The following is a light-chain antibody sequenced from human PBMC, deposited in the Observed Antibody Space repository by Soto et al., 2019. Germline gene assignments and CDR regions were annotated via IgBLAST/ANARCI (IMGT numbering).Light chain of an antibody. CDR2: GAS. Sequence: EIVLTQSPGTLSLSPGDRVTLSCRASQSVGSNYLAWFQQKPGQAPRLLIYGASSRATGISDRFSGSGSGTDFTLTIRRLEPEDFAVYYCHQYAGSPRTFGQGTRLEIK. CDR3: HQYAGSPRT. CDR1: QSVGSNY. V-gene: IGKV3-20*01. J-gene: IGKJ2*01.